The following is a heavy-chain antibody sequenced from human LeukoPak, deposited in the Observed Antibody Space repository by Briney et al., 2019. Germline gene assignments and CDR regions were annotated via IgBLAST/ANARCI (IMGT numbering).Heavy chain of an antibody. CDR1: GGSVITRSNY. Sequence: PSETLSLTCTVSGGSVITRSNYWGWLRQPPGKGLEWIGNIYYSGSTYYNPSLKSRVTISVDTSKNQFSLKLSSVTAADTAVYYCARDGGYNSSGYHWGQGTLVTVSS. D-gene: IGHD3-22*01. V-gene: IGHV4-39*02. CDR2: IYYSGST. J-gene: IGHJ4*02. CDR3: ARDGGYNSSGYH.